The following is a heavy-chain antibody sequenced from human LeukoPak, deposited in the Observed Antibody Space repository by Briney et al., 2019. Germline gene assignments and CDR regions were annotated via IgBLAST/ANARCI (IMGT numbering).Heavy chain of an antibody. CDR3: SPCGHAYDWFGP. Sequence: ASVKVSCKASGATLNIGHAFIWARQAPGQGVQWMGRIIPFLGEVNYAQNFQGRVSFTADKSTATMYMEMKGLSLDDTAIYYCSPCGHAYDWFGPWGQGTLVTVSS. CDR2: IIPFLGEV. D-gene: IGHD5-12*01. J-gene: IGHJ5*02. V-gene: IGHV1-69*04. CDR1: GATLNIGHA.